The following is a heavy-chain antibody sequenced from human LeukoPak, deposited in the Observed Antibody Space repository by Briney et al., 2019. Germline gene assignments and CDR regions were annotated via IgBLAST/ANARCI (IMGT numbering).Heavy chain of an antibody. Sequence: SETLSLTCTVSGGSISSYYWTWIRQSPGERLEWIGYIYYSGSTYYNPSLKSRVTISLNTSKNHFSLKLSSVTAADTAVYYCARHPPLLCRGGSCYPPDYWGQGALVTVSS. CDR2: IYYSGST. CDR1: GGSISSYY. CDR3: ARHPPLLCRGGSCYPPDY. J-gene: IGHJ4*02. D-gene: IGHD2-15*01. V-gene: IGHV4-59*08.